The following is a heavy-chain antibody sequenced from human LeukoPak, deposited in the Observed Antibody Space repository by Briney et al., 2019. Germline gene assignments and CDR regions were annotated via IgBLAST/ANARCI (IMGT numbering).Heavy chain of an antibody. CDR3: ARGRPHGNDY. V-gene: IGHV3-74*01. CDR1: GFTFSSYW. J-gene: IGHJ4*02. Sequence: GGSLRLSCAASGFTFSSYWMNCVRQAPGKGLVWVSRIASDGSSTTYADSVKGRFSISRDNAKNTLYLQINSLRVEDTAVYYCARGRPHGNDYWGQGTLVTVSS. CDR2: IASDGSST. D-gene: IGHD4-23*01.